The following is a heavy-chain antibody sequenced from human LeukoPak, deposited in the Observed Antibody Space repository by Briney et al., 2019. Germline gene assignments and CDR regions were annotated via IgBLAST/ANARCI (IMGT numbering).Heavy chain of an antibody. CDR1: GGTLSSYT. D-gene: IGHD1-26*01. Sequence: ASVKVSCKASGGTLSSYTITWVRQAPGQGLEWMGGIIPIFGTADYAQKFQGRVTITADESTSTAYMELSSLRSEDTAVYYCARVRGSGEYDAFDIWGQGTMVTVSS. CDR3: ARVRGSGEYDAFDI. V-gene: IGHV1-69*13. CDR2: IIPIFGTA. J-gene: IGHJ3*02.